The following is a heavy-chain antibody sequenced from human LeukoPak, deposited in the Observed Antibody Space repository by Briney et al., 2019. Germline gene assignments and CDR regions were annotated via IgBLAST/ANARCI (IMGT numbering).Heavy chain of an antibody. V-gene: IGHV4-30-2*01. CDR2: IYHSGST. Sequence: PSETLSLTCAVSGGSISSGGYSWSWIRQPPGKGLEWIGYIYHSGSTYYNPSLKSRVTISVDRSKNQFSLKLSSVTAADTAVYYCASYDFWRKFDYWGQGTLVTVSS. CDR3: ASYDFWRKFDY. CDR1: GGSISSGGYS. J-gene: IGHJ4*02. D-gene: IGHD3-3*01.